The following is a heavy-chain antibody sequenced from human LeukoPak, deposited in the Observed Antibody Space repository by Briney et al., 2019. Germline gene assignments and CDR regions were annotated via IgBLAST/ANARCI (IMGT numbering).Heavy chain of an antibody. V-gene: IGHV1-18*04. J-gene: IGHJ1*01. D-gene: IGHD2-2*01. CDR2: ISAYNGNT. CDR3: ARDPIPAGRRYQLLTEYFQH. Sequence: ASVKVSCKASGYTFTSYYMHWVRQAPGQGLEWMGWISAYNGNTNYAQKLQGRVTMTTDTSTSTAYMELRSLRSDDTAVYYCARDPIPAGRRYQLLTEYFQHWGQGTLVTVSS. CDR1: GYTFTSYY.